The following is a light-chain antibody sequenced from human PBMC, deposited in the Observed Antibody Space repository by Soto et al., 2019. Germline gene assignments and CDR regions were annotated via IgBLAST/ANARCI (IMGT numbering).Light chain of an antibody. J-gene: IGKJ1*01. CDR3: QQGYNFPRA. CDR1: QPISSW. CDR2: PAS. V-gene: IGKV1-12*01. Sequence: DIQMTQSPSSISASVGDRVTITCRASQPISSWLAWYQQVPGQAPYLLIYPASTLQSGVPSRFRGSGSGTDFTLTINSLQPEDFATYYCQQGYNFPRALGQGTKVDIK.